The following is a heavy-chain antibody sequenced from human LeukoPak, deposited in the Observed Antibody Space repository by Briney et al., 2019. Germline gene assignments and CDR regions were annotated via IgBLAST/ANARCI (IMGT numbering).Heavy chain of an antibody. V-gene: IGHV3-30*03. Sequence: GGSLRLSCAASGFTFSSYGMHWVRQAPGKGLEWVAVISYDGSNKYYADSVKGRFTISRDDAKNSLYLEMDSLRVEDTALYYCARTIYYYESTSYFSDAFDIWGQGTMVTVSS. CDR3: ARTIYYYESTSYFSDAFDI. J-gene: IGHJ3*02. CDR2: ISYDGSNK. CDR1: GFTFSSYG. D-gene: IGHD3-22*01.